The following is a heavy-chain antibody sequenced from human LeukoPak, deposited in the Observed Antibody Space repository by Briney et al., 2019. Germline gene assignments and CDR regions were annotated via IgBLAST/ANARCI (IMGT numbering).Heavy chain of an antibody. Sequence: GGSLRLSCAASGFTFSSYAMHWVRQAPGKGLEYVSAISSNGGSTYYANSVKGRFTISRDNSKNTLYLQMGSLRAEDMAVYYCARDVVYSSSPEPYYYYYMDVWGKGTTVTVSS. J-gene: IGHJ6*03. V-gene: IGHV3-64*01. CDR1: GFTFSSYA. D-gene: IGHD6-6*01. CDR2: ISSNGGST. CDR3: ARDVVYSSSPEPYYYYYMDV.